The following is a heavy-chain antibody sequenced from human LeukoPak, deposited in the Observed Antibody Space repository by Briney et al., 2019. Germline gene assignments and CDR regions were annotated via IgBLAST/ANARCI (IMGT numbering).Heavy chain of an antibody. CDR3: ARDGGTAGYSSGSDY. Sequence: ASVKVSCKASGYTFTSNGITWVRQAPGQGLEWVGWISCHNGDTRYAQNFQGRVTVTKDTSTSTVYMEVRSLRSDDTAVYFCARDGGTAGYSSGSDYWGQGTLATVSS. CDR2: ISCHNGDT. CDR1: GYTFTSNG. V-gene: IGHV1-18*01. J-gene: IGHJ4*02. D-gene: IGHD5-18*01.